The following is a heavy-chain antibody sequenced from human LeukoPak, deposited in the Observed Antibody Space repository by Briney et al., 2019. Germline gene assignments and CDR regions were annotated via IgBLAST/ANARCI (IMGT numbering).Heavy chain of an antibody. CDR3: ARAVDTAKAD. CDR2: INPSGGST. J-gene: IGHJ4*02. Sequence: ASVKVSCKASGYIFTDYYMHWVRQAPGQGLEWMGIINPSGGSTSYAQKFQGRVTMTRDTSTSTVYMELSSVRSEDTAVYYCARAVDTAKADWGQGTLVTVSS. V-gene: IGHV1-46*01. D-gene: IGHD5-18*01. CDR1: GYIFTDYY.